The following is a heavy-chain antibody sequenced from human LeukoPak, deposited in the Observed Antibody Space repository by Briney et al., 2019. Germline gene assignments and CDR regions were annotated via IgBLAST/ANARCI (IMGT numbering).Heavy chain of an antibody. CDR1: RFTFSSYG. CDR2: ISYDGSNK. J-gene: IGHJ4*02. CDR3: AKDRVVYRGDYFDY. D-gene: IGHD2-2*02. Sequence: GRSLRLSCAASRFTFSSYGMHWVRQAPGKGLEWVAVISYDGSNKYYADSVKGRFTISRDNSKNTLYLQMNSLRAEDTAVYYCAKDRVVYRGDYFDYWGQGTLVTVSS. V-gene: IGHV3-30*18.